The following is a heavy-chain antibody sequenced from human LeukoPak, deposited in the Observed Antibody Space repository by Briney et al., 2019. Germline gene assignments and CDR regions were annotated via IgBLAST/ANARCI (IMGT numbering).Heavy chain of an antibody. D-gene: IGHD1-1*01. J-gene: IGHJ5*02. V-gene: IGHV4-31*03. CDR2: IYYSGST. Sequence: NPSQTLSLTCTVSGGSISSGGYYWSWIRQHPGKGLEWIGYIYYSGSTYYNPSLKSRVTISVDTSKNQFSLKLSSVTAADTAVYYCARDTSSWFDPWGQGTLVTISS. CDR1: GGSISSGGYY. CDR3: ARDTSSWFDP.